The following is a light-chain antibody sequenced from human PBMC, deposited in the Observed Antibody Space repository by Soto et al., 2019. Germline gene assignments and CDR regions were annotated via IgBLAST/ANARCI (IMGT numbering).Light chain of an antibody. V-gene: IGLV2-14*01. J-gene: IGLJ1*01. CDR2: EVN. CDR1: RSDIGDSNF. CDR3: DSFRSGTILV. Sequence: QSVLTQPASVSGSPGQSVTISCTGPRSDIGDSNFISWYQHSPGKDPRLLIYEVNNRPSGVSRRFSGSKAGNTASLTISGLLDDDEADYFCDSFRSGTILVFGSGTKVTVL.